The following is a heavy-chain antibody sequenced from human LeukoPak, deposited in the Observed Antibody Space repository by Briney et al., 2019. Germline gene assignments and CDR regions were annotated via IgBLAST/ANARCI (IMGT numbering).Heavy chain of an antibody. CDR1: GGSFSGYY. Sequence: SETLSLTCAVYGGSFSGYYWSRIGQPPGKGVEWIGEINDSGSTNYNPSLTSRGTISVDPSNNHFSLKLRSVTAAYTAVYYCPRSQSFVYWAQGTLLTVPS. CDR2: INDSGST. J-gene: IGHJ4*02. CDR3: PRSQSFVY. V-gene: IGHV4-34*01.